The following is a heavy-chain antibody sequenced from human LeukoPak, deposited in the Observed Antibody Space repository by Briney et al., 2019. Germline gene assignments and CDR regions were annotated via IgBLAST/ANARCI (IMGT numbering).Heavy chain of an antibody. Sequence: PGGSLRLSCAASGFTFTTYGMSWLSQAPGKWLEWVSRISGSGATTDYADSVKGRFTISRDNSKNTLFLQMNSLRAEDTAVYYCAKMTTGYYYTAFDIWGQGTMVTVSS. V-gene: IGHV3-23*01. CDR2: ISGSGATT. CDR3: AKMTTGYYYTAFDI. CDR1: GFTFTTYG. J-gene: IGHJ3*02. D-gene: IGHD3-22*01.